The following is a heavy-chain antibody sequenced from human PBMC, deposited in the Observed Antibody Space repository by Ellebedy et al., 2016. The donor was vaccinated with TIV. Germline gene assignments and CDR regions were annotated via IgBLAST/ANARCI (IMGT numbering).Heavy chain of an antibody. V-gene: IGHV3-74*01. J-gene: IGHJ2*01. CDR3: ARGNRLNNGWSRTYWYFDV. CDR1: GFPFCSYW. D-gene: IGHD6-19*01. Sequence: GESLKIPCAASGFPFCSYWIHWLRHSPGKGLVWVSRINSDGSSTSYADSVKGRFTVSRDNAKNTLYLQMKSLRAEDTAVYYCARGNRLNNGWSRTYWYFDVWGRGTLVAVSS. CDR2: INSDGSST.